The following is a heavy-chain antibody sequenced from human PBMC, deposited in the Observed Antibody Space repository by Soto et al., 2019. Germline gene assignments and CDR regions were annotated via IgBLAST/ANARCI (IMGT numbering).Heavy chain of an antibody. CDR1: GFTFSNYA. V-gene: IGHV3-23*01. J-gene: IGHJ4*02. CDR2: LSDNT. Sequence: EVQLWDSGGGLVQPGGSLRLSCAASGFTFSNYAMSWVRQAPGKGLEWVSTLSDNTYYADSVKGRFTISRDSSENTLYLEMNSLKAEDTAVYYCARSLGPGSPFFDHWGQGTLVTVSP. D-gene: IGHD3-10*01. CDR3: ARSLGPGSPFFDH.